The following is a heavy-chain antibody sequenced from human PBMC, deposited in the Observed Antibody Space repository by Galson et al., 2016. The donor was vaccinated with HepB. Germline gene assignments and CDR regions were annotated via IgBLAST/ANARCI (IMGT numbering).Heavy chain of an antibody. CDR1: GFTFSNAW. CDR3: TTDPTIFYCGGDCQSTYYFDY. J-gene: IGHJ4*02. CDR2: IKSKTNGGTT. Sequence: SLRLSCAASGFTFSNAWMNWVRQAPGKGLEWVGRIKSKTNGGTTDYAAPVRGRFTISRDDSKNTVYLQMNSLKTEDTAVYYCTTDPTIFYCGGDCQSTYYFDYWGQGTLVTVSS. D-gene: IGHD2-21*02. V-gene: IGHV3-15*07.